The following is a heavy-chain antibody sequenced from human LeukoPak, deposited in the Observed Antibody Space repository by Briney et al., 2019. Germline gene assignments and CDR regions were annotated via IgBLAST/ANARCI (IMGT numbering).Heavy chain of an antibody. CDR2: ISRSGQST. CDR1: GVTFGNYA. J-gene: IGHJ6*03. CDR3: AKDGSWGDYYLYFCIDV. Sequence: GGALRLSCEVSGVTFGNYAMSWVRQAPGKGLEWISEISRSGQSTYTADSLKGRSTIYRTNSKKPPYLQMNSRRAEDPARYYGAKDGSWGDYYLYFCIDVWGKGATVTAAS. V-gene: IGHV3-23*01. D-gene: IGHD3-16*01.